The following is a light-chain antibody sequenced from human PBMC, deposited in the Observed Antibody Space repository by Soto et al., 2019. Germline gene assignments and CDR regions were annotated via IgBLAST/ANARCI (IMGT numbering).Light chain of an antibody. CDR1: RSLDSGQ. J-gene: IGKJ5*01. CDR3: QQYGDSPRT. V-gene: IGKV3-20*01. CDR2: DAF. Sequence: ESVWTQSPGILSLSPGESATLSCRASRSLDSGQLAWYQQKVGRAPRLXIHDAFMRATGIPDRFSGSGSGTDFTLTIARLEPEDFEVYYCQQYGDSPRTFGQGTRLEI.